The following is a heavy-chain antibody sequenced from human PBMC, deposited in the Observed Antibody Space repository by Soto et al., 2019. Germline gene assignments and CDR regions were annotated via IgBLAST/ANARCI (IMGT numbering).Heavy chain of an antibody. V-gene: IGHV1-18*04. CDR3: AREVGIAAAAYYYYYEGMDV. J-gene: IGHJ6*02. CDR1: GYSFSTYG. CDR2: ISGHKGDT. Sequence: ASVKVSCKXSGYSFSTYGISWVRQVPGQGLEWMGWISGHKGDTNYARNFRGRISLTTDTSASIAYMELRRLRSDDTALYYCAREVGIAAAAYYYYYEGMDVWGQGTTVTVSS. D-gene: IGHD2-21*01.